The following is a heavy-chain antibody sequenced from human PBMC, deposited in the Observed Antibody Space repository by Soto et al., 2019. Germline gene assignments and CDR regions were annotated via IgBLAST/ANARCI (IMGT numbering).Heavy chain of an antibody. Sequence: EVQLVESGGGLVQPGGSLKLSCVASGFSFSAAAMHWVRQASGKGLEWVGRIRSKANNFATAYAASVNGRFTISRDDSKNTAYLQLNSLKTEDTAVYFCAGPGYSNSWYEDCFDYWGQGTLVTVSS. V-gene: IGHV3-73*02. D-gene: IGHD6-13*01. CDR2: IRSKANNFAT. CDR3: AGPGYSNSWYEDCFDY. J-gene: IGHJ4*02. CDR1: GFSFSAAA.